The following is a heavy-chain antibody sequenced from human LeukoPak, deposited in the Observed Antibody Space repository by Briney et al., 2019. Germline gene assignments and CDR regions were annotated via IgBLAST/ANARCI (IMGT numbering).Heavy chain of an antibody. V-gene: IGHV3-21*01. D-gene: IGHD2-15*01. CDR1: GSTLSSYS. Sequence: GGSLRLSCAAFGSTLSSYSMNWVRKAPGKGLKWVVSISSISTYVFYADSMKNRFTVSRDNSKTSLYPQMNTLRAEDTAVYYCARFPESSNTWSIDFWGQGTLVSVSS. CDR3: ARFPESSNTWSIDF. J-gene: IGHJ4*02. CDR2: ISSISTYV.